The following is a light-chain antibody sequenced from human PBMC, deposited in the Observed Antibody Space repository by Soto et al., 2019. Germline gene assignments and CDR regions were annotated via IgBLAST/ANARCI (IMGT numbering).Light chain of an antibody. J-gene: IGKJ1*01. CDR2: AAS. Sequence: EIVLTQSPGTLSLSPGERVTISCRASQSVSNNYLAWYQQKPGQAPRLLIYAASNRARGIPDRFGGSGSGTDFTLTVRRLESEDFAVYYCQQYGSAPRTFGQGTKVE. CDR1: QSVSNNY. CDR3: QQYGSAPRT. V-gene: IGKV3-20*01.